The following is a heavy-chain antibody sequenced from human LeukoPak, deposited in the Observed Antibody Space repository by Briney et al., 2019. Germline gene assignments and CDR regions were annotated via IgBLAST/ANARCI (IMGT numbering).Heavy chain of an antibody. D-gene: IGHD6-19*01. J-gene: IGHJ3*02. Sequence: PSETLSLTCAVYGGSFSGYYWSWIRQPPGKGLEWIGEINHSGSTNYNPSLKSRVTISVDTSKNQFSLKLSSATAADTAVYYCARGRIAVAGVDAFDIWGQGTMVTVSS. V-gene: IGHV4-34*01. CDR2: INHSGST. CDR3: ARGRIAVAGVDAFDI. CDR1: GGSFSGYY.